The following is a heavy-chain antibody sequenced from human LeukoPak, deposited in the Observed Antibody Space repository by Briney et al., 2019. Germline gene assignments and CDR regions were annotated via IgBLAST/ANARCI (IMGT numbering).Heavy chain of an antibody. CDR2: ISYDGSTK. J-gene: IGHJ5*02. V-gene: IGHV3-30-3*01. D-gene: IGHD1-1*01. CDR1: GFTFSSYA. CDR3: AKESAGRWNLNP. Sequence: GRSLRLSCAASGFTFSSYAMHWVRQAPGKGLEWVAVISYDGSTKYYADSVKGRFTISRDNSKNTLYLQMNSLRAEDTAVYFCAKESAGRWNLNPWGQGTLVTVSS.